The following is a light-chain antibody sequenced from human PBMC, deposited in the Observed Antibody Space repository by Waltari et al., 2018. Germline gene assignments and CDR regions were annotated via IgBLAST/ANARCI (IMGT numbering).Light chain of an antibody. J-gene: IGKJ2*01. CDR3: QQYHTDKT. Sequence: DIQLTKYPSTLSASVGDTVTITCRASQTVTSWLAWYQQKPGKAPKLLIYRASTLENGVPARFSGSGFATVFTLTISSLQPDDFATYYCQQYHTDKTFGQGTKVEIK. V-gene: IGKV1-5*03. CDR1: QTVTSW. CDR2: RAS.